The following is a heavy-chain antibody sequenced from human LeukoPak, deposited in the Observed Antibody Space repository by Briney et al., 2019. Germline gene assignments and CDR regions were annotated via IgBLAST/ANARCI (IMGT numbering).Heavy chain of an antibody. CDR1: GGSISSSSYY. Sequence: SETLSLTCTVSGGSISSSSYYWGWIRQPPGKGLEWIGYIHHSGSTKYNPSLKSRVTISLDTSKNQFSLRLSSVTAADTAVYYCARGDTMLRVVIDEIDPWGQGTLVTVSS. CDR2: IHHSGST. D-gene: IGHD3-10*01. CDR3: ARGDTMLRVVIDEIDP. V-gene: IGHV4-61*05. J-gene: IGHJ5*02.